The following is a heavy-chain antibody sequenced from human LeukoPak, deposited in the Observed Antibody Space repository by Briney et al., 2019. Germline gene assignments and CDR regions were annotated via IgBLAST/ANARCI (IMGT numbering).Heavy chain of an antibody. CDR2: IYYSGST. D-gene: IGHD6-19*01. Sequence: SETLSLTCTVSGGSISSYYWSWIRQPPGKGLEWIGYIYYSGSTNYNPSLKSRVTISVDTSKNQFSLKLSSVTAADTAVYYCARRGIAVADHPFDYWGQGTLVTVSS. CDR1: GGSISSYY. V-gene: IGHV4-59*08. J-gene: IGHJ4*02. CDR3: ARRGIAVADHPFDY.